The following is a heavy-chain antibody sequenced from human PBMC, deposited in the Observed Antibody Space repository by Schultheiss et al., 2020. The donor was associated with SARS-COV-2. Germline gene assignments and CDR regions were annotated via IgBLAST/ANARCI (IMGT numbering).Heavy chain of an antibody. J-gene: IGHJ6*03. CDR2: IYYSGST. CDR3: ARESRPIYYYYYMDV. CDR1: GGSISSYY. V-gene: IGHV4-59*12. Sequence: SETLSLTCTVSGGSISSYYWSWIRQPPGKGLEWIGYIYYSGSTNYNPSLKSRVTISVDTSKNQFSLQLNSVTPEDTAVYYCARESRPIYYYYYMDVWGKGTTVTVSS.